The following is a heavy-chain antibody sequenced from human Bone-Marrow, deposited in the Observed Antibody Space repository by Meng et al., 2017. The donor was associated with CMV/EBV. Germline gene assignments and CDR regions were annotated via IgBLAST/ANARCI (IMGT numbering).Heavy chain of an antibody. CDR3: ARFYDTSGADY. J-gene: IGHJ4*02. D-gene: IGHD3-22*01. CDR1: GYTFTDYY. Sequence: ASVKVSCKPSGYTFTDYYMHLVRQAPGQGLEGMGWINPNSGGTNYAQKFQGRVTMTRDTSISTAYMELSRLRSDDTAVYYCARFYDTSGADYWGQGTLVTVSS. CDR2: INPNSGGT. V-gene: IGHV1-2*02.